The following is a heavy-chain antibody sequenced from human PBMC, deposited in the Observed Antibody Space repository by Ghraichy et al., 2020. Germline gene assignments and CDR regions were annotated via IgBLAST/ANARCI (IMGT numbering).Heavy chain of an antibody. CDR2: INYGGST. V-gene: IGHV4-34*01. Sequence: SQTLSLTCTMYGRSFSDYYWNWIRQPPGKGLEWIGEINYGGSTNYNPSLKSRAIISIDTSKKEFSLNLRSVTAADTAVYYCARGLDFIENPYFYNGMDVWGQGTTVTVSS. J-gene: IGHJ6*02. D-gene: IGHD3-3*01. CDR1: GRSFSDYY. CDR3: ARGLDFIENPYFYNGMDV.